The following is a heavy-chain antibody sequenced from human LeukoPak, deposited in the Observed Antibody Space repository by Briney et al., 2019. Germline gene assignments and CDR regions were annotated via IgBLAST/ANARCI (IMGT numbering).Heavy chain of an antibody. Sequence: IKSKTDGGTPAYAAPGKGRFTISRDDSKNTLYTQGTSLKTEDTAVYYCSTDPASTLWVWGPGTLVTVSS. CDR3: STDPASTLWV. J-gene: IGHJ4*02. CDR2: IKSKTDGGTP. D-gene: IGHD3-10*01. V-gene: IGHV3-15*01.